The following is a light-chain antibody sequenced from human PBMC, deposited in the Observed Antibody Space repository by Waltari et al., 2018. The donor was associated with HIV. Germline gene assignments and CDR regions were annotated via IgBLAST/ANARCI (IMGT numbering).Light chain of an antibody. Sequence: QPPSVSVAPGQTARITRGGNNIGSRSVHWYQQKQGQAPVLVVFDDTHRPSGIPERFSGSNSGNTATLTITRVEAGDEADYFCQVWDTRSDHPVVFGGGTNLTVL. CDR2: DDT. J-gene: IGLJ2*01. CDR1: NIGSRS. V-gene: IGLV3-21*02. CDR3: QVWDTRSDHPVV.